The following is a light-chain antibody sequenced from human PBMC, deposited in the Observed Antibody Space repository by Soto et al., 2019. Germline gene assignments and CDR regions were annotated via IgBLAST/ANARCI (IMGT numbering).Light chain of an antibody. CDR1: QSISRY. CDR2: AAS. J-gene: IGKJ1*01. Sequence: DIQVTQSPSSLCASGGDRVTLTCRASQSISRYLSWYQKKPGKDPKILIYAASSLQSGVPSRFSGSGSGTDFNLTISSLQTEDFATYSCLQRYSSTRTFGQGTKVDIK. V-gene: IGKV1-39*01. CDR3: LQRYSSTRT.